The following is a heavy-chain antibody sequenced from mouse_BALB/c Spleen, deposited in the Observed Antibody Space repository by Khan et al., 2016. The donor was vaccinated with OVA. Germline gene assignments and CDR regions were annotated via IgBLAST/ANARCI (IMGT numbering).Heavy chain of an antibody. J-gene: IGHJ4*01. V-gene: IGHV3-2*02. D-gene: IGHD4-1*01. CDR2: ISYSGST. CDR1: GYSITSDYA. CDR3: ASELGRYYALDY. Sequence: EVQLQESGPGLVKPSQSLSLTCTVTGYSITSDYAWNWIRQFPGNKLEWMGYISYSGSTTYNQSLKRRISITRDTSKDQFFLQLKSVTSEDTATYYWASELGRYYALDYWGQGTSVTVSS.